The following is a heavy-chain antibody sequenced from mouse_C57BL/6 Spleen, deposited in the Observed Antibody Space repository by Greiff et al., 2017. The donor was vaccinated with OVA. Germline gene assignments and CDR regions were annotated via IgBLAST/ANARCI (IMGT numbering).Heavy chain of an antibody. Sequence: VQLQQSGPGLVKPSQSLSLTCSVTGYSITSGYYWNWIRQFPGNKLEWMGYISYDGSNNYNPSLKNRISITRDTSKNQFFLKLNSVTTEDTATYYCARDGWDGADYWGQGTTLTVSS. V-gene: IGHV3-6*01. CDR2: ISYDGSN. CDR1: GYSITSGYY. J-gene: IGHJ2*01. CDR3: ARDGWDGADY. D-gene: IGHD4-1*01.